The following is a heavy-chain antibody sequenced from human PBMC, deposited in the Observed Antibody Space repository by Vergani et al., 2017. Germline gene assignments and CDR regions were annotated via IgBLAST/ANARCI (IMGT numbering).Heavy chain of an antibody. V-gene: IGHV1-18*01. CDR3: ARDTPMHGSYKNHLGY. J-gene: IGHJ4*02. Sequence: QVQLVQSGAEGKKPGAPVKVSCKASGYTFTSYGISWVRQAPGQGLEWMGWISAYNGNTNYAQKLQGRVTMTTDTSTSTAYMELRSLRSDDTAVYYCARDTPMHGSYKNHLGYWGQGTLVTVSS. CDR1: GYTFTSYG. CDR2: ISAYNGNT. D-gene: IGHD1-26*01.